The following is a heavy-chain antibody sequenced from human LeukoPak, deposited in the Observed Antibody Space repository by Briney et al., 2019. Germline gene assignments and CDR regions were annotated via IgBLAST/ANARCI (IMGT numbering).Heavy chain of an antibody. CDR1: GFTFSNYW. V-gene: IGHV3-7*01. CDR2: IKTDGSEK. CDR3: ATYSSLNRREFQF. D-gene: IGHD3-22*01. Sequence: GGSLRLSCEGSGFTFSNYWMGWVRQAPGKGLQWVANIKTDGSEKYYVDSVKGRFTVSRDNAKNSLYLQMNSLRAEDTAVYYCATYSSLNRREFQFWGQGTLLTVSS. J-gene: IGHJ1*01.